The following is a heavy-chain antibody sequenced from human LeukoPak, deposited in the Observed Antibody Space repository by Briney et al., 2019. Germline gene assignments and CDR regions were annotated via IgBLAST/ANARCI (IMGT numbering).Heavy chain of an antibody. V-gene: IGHV3-33*06. CDR3: AKDAQRGFDFSNSLES. D-gene: IGHD3/OR15-3a*01. Sequence: GRSLRLSCATSGFTFSHYGMHWVRQAPGKGLGWVAVIWSDGTEKYYGDSVKGRFTISRDNSKKTVYLQMNSLRVEDTAVYYCAKDAQRGFDFSNSLESWGQGTLVTVSS. CDR1: GFTFSHYG. J-gene: IGHJ4*02. CDR2: IWSDGTEK.